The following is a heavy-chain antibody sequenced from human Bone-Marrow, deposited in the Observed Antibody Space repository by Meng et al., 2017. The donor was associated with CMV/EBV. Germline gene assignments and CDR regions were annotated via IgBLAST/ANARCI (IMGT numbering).Heavy chain of an antibody. J-gene: IGHJ4*02. D-gene: IGHD3-16*01. CDR3: AREAMRAYYFDY. CDR2: ISAYNGNT. V-gene: IGHV1-18*01. Sequence: ASVQDSCEASGYTFTSYVISWVRPPPGQGLEGMGWISAYNGNTNYAQKLQGRVTMTTDTSTSTAYSELRSLRTDDTAVYYCAREAMRAYYFDYWGQGTLVTVSS. CDR1: GYTFTSYV.